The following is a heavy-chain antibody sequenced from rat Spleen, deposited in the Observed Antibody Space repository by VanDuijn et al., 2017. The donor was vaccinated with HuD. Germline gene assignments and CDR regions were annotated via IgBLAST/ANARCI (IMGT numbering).Heavy chain of an antibody. V-gene: IGHV5-27*01. CDR3: TRDVGYYFDY. Sequence: EVQLVESGGGLVQPGRSLKLSCAVSGITFSNYDMAWVRQAPTKGLEWVASIRSRGGSTYYRDSVKGRFTVSRDNAKSTLYLQMDSLRSEDTATYYCTRDVGYYFDYWGQGVMVTVSS. J-gene: IGHJ2*01. D-gene: IGHD4-3*01. CDR1: GITFSNYD. CDR2: IRSRGGST.